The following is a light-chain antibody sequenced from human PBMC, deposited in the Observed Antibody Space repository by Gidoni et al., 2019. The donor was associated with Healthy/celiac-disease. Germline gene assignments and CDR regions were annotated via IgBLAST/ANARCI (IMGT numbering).Light chain of an antibody. V-gene: IGKV1-39*01. J-gene: IGKJ3*01. CDR1: QSISSY. CDR3: QQSYSTLST. CDR2: AAS. Sequence: DLQMTQSPSSLSASVGDRVTITCRASQSISSYLNWYQQKPGKHPKLLIYAASSLQSGVPSRFSGSGSGTDFTLTISSLQPEDFATYYCQQSYSTLSTFGHGTKVDIK.